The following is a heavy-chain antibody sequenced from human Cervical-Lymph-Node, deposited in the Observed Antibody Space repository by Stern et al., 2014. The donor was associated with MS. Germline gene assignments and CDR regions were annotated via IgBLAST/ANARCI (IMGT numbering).Heavy chain of an antibody. CDR1: GGSISSGNYY. Sequence: QVQLQQSGPGLVKPSQTLSLTCTVSGGSISSGNYYWSWIRQPAGKGLEWIGRIYPSGTPKSTPPQKTRVTISADTSKTRSPLKRSSVTAADTAVYYCAREAVAADNNWFDPWGQGTLVTVSS. J-gene: IGHJ5*02. V-gene: IGHV4-61*02. CDR2: IYPSGTP. CDR3: AREAVAADNNWFDP. D-gene: IGHD6-19*01.